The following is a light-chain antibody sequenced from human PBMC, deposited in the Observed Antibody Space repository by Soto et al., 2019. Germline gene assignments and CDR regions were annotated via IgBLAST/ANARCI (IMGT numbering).Light chain of an antibody. J-gene: IGKJ3*01. CDR3: QQSYSSPT. V-gene: IGKV1-39*01. Sequence: DIQMTQSPSSLSASVGDRVTIACRASESIRDMLNWYQQKPGKAPMLLLSSASILQTGVPSSFSVSGSGTDFSLTISGLQPEDFATYFCQQSYSSPTFGPGTKVDLK. CDR1: ESIRDM. CDR2: SAS.